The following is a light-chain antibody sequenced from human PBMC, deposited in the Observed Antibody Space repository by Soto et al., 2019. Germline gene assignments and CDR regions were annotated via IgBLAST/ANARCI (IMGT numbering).Light chain of an antibody. CDR1: QSVSSSH. J-gene: IGKJ4*01. V-gene: IGKV3-20*01. CDR2: GVS. Sequence: EFVLTQSPGTLSLSPGERATLSRRASQSVSSSHLAWYQQKPGQAPRILIYGVSTRATGIPDRFSGSGSGTDFTLTISRLEPEDFALYYCQQYGSSPPLTFGGGTKVEIK. CDR3: QQYGSSPPLT.